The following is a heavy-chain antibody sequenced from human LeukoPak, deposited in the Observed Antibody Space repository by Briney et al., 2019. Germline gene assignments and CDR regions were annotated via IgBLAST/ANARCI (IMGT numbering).Heavy chain of an antibody. CDR3: ARASHYDSSGYID. D-gene: IGHD3-22*01. V-gene: IGHV3-11*01. J-gene: IGHJ4*02. CDR2: ISSSGSTI. CDR1: GFTFSDYY. Sequence: PGGSLRLSCAASGFTFSDYYMSWIRQAPGKGLEWVPYISSSGSTIYYADSVKGRFTISRDNAKNSLYLQMNSLRAEDTAVYYCARASHYDSSGYIDWGQGTLVTVSS.